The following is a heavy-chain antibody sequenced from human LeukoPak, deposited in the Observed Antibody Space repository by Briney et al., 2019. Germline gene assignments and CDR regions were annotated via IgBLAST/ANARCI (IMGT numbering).Heavy chain of an antibody. Sequence: GGSLRLSCAASGFTFSSYDMHWVRQAPGKGLEWVSAIGTAGDTYYPGSVKGRFTISRENAKNSLYLQMNSLRAGDTAVYYCARSKGRSSSWYYAYGMDVWGQGTTVTVSS. J-gene: IGHJ6*02. CDR2: IGTAGDT. CDR1: GFTFSSYD. V-gene: IGHV3-13*01. CDR3: ARSKGRSSSWYYAYGMDV. D-gene: IGHD6-13*01.